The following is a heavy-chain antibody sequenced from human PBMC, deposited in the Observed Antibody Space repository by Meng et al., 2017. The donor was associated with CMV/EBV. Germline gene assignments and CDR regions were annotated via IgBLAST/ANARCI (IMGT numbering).Heavy chain of an antibody. Sequence: GGSLRLSCVASGFTFSSYDMHWVRQVTGKGLEWVSAISGSGGSTYYADSVKGRFTISRDNSKNTLYLQMNSLRAEDTAVYYCAKGGDFWSGSNFDYWGQGTLVTVSS. D-gene: IGHD3-3*01. CDR2: ISGSGGST. J-gene: IGHJ4*02. CDR1: GFTFSSYD. V-gene: IGHV3-23*01. CDR3: AKGGDFWSGSNFDY.